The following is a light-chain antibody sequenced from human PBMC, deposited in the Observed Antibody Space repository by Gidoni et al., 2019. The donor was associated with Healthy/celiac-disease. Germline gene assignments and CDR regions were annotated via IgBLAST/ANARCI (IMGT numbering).Light chain of an antibody. Sequence: SSELTQDPAVSVALGQTVRITCQGDSLRSYYASWYQQKPGQAPVLVIYGKNKRPSGIPDRFSGPSSGNTASLTITGAQAEDEADYYCNSRDSSGNHLVFGGGTKLTVL. J-gene: IGLJ2*01. CDR3: NSRDSSGNHLV. V-gene: IGLV3-19*01. CDR2: GKN. CDR1: SLRSYY.